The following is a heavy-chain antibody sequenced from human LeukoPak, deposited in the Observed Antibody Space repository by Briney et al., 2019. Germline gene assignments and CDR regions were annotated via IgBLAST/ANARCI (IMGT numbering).Heavy chain of an antibody. CDR3: ARDGAYSGTYHDAFDI. D-gene: IGHD1-26*01. CDR1: GFTFGDYA. CDR2: ISWNSDSI. J-gene: IGHJ3*02. Sequence: GGSLRLSCAASGFTFGDYAMHWVRQAPGKGLEWVSGISWNSDSIGYADSVKGRFTISRDNAKNSLYLQMNSLRAEDTAVYYCARDGAYSGTYHDAFDIWGHGTMVTVSS. V-gene: IGHV3-9*01.